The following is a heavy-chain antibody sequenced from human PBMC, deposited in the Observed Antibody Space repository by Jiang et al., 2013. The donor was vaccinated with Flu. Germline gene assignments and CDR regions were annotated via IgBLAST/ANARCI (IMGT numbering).Heavy chain of an antibody. CDR1: GDSISSGSYY. CDR2: IFYSGKT. J-gene: IGHJ4*02. V-gene: IGHV4-39*07. CDR3: ARHDYGDYRKKFDS. D-gene: IGHD4-17*01. Sequence: PGLVKPSETLSLTCSVSGDSISSGSYYWGWIRQPPGKGLEWIGSIFYSGKTNYNPSLNSRVTISVDTSKNQFSLKLSSVTAADTAIYYCARHDYGDYRKKFDSWGQGTLVTVSS.